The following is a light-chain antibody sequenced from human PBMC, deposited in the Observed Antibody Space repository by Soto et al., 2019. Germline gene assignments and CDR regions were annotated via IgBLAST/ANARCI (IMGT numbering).Light chain of an antibody. V-gene: IGLV1-40*01. J-gene: IGLJ1*01. CDR3: QSYDSSLSGWV. CDR1: SSNIGAGHD. CDR2: GNS. Sequence: QSVLTQPPSVSGAPGQRVTISCTGRSSNIGAGHDVHWYQQLPGTAPKLLIYGNSNRPSGVPDRFSGSKSGTSASLAITGLQAEDEADYYCQSYDSSLSGWVFGTGTKLTVL.